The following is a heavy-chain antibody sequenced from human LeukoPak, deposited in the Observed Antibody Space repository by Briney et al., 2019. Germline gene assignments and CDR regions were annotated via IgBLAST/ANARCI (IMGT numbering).Heavy chain of an antibody. CDR2: IWYDGSNK. CDR1: GFTFSSYG. V-gene: IGHV3-33*01. CDR3: ARDSRYYYGSSGYYVRY. Sequence: GGSLRLSCAPSGFTFSSYGMRWVRQAPGKGRGWVAVIWYDGSNKYYADYAKGRFTISRNNSKNTMYLQINSLRAEDAAVYDCARDSRYYYGSSGYYVRYWGQGTLVTVAS. D-gene: IGHD3-22*01. J-gene: IGHJ4*02.